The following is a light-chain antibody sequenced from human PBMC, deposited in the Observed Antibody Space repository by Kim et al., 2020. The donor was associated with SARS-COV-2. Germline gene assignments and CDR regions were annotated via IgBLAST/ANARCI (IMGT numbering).Light chain of an antibody. CDR2: QDS. CDR1: KLGDKY. Sequence: VSPGQTASITCSGDKLGDKYACWYQQKPGQSPVMVIYQDSKRPSGIPERFSGSNSGNTATLTISGTQAMDEADYYCQAWDSSTVVFSGGTQLTVL. V-gene: IGLV3-1*01. J-gene: IGLJ2*01. CDR3: QAWDSSTVV.